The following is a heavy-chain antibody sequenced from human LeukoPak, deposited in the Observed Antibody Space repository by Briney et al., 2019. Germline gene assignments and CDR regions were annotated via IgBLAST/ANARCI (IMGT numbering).Heavy chain of an antibody. CDR1: GFTFSSYA. Sequence: GGSLRLSCAASGFTFSSYAMHWVRQAPGKGLEWVAVISYDGSNKYYADSVKGRFTISRDNSKNTLYLQMNSLRAEDTAVYYCAKCSSSRSYFDYWGQGTLVTVSS. CDR3: AKCSSSRSYFDY. D-gene: IGHD6-13*01. V-gene: IGHV3-30-3*02. CDR2: ISYDGSNK. J-gene: IGHJ4*02.